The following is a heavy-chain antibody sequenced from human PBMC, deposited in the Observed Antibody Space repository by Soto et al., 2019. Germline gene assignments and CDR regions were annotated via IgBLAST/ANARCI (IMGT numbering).Heavy chain of an antibody. D-gene: IGHD4-17*01. CDR2: IYHSGST. J-gene: IGHJ4*02. V-gene: IGHV4-38-2*01. CDR3: ARGSMFNYGDYVGY. CDR1: GYSISSGYY. Sequence: PSETLSLTCAVSGYSISSGYYWGWIRQPPGKGLEWIGSIYHSGSTYYNPSLKSRVTISVDTSKNQFSLKLSSVTAADTAVYYCARGSMFNYGDYVGYWGQGTLVTVSS.